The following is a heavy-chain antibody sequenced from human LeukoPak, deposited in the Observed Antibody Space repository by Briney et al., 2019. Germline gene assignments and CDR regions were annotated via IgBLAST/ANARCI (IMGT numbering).Heavy chain of an antibody. CDR3: AREGWYSSSWYAAHNGWFDP. J-gene: IGHJ5*02. V-gene: IGHV1-18*01. CDR1: GYTFTSYG. D-gene: IGHD6-13*01. CDR2: ISAYNGNT. Sequence: ASVKVSCKASGYTFTSYGISWVRQAPGQGLEWMGWISAYNGNTNYAQKLQGRVTMTTDTSTSTAYMELRSLRSDDTAVYYCAREGWYSSSWYAAHNGWFDPWGQGTLVTVSS.